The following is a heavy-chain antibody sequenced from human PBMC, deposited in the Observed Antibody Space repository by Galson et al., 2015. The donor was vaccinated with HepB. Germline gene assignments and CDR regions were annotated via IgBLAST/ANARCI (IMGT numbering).Heavy chain of an antibody. Sequence: SLRLSCAASGFTFSSYAMHWVRQAPGKGLEWVAVISYDGSNKYSADSVKGRFTISRDNSKNTLYLQMNSLRAEDTAVYYCARIAPSYYYDSSGLGYYFDYWGQGTLVTVSS. CDR2: ISYDGSNK. CDR1: GFTFSSYA. CDR3: ARIAPSYYYDSSGLGYYFDY. V-gene: IGHV3-30-3*01. D-gene: IGHD3-22*01. J-gene: IGHJ4*02.